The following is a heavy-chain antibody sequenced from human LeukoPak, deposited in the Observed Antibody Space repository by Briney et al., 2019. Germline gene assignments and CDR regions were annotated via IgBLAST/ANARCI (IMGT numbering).Heavy chain of an antibody. Sequence: ASVKVSCKASGYTFTSYGINWVRQAPGQGLEWMGWISAYNGDTNYAQKFQGRVTITADKSTSTAYMELSSLRSEDTAVYYCARDFGYYDSSGYPASSGWFDPWGQGTLVTVSS. V-gene: IGHV1-18*04. CDR1: GYTFTSYG. D-gene: IGHD3-22*01. CDR3: ARDFGYYDSSGYPASSGWFDP. CDR2: ISAYNGDT. J-gene: IGHJ5*02.